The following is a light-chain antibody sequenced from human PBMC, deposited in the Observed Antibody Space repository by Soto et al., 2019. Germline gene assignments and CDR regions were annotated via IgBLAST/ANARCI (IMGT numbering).Light chain of an antibody. CDR1: QNISRS. J-gene: IGKJ4*01. CDR2: DAS. V-gene: IGKV3-11*01. CDR3: QQRNDWVT. Sequence: EFVMTQSPATLSVSTGEGVTLSCRASQNISRSLAWYQQKPGQAPRLLIYDASNRATGIPARFSGSGSGTDFILTISSLEPEDSGVYYCQQRNDWVTFGGGTKVDIK.